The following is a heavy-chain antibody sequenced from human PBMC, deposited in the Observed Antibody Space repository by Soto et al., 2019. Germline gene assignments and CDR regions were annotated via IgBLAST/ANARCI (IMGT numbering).Heavy chain of an antibody. Sequence: EVQLLESGGGLVQPGGSLRLSCAASGFTFSNYAMRWLRQPPGKGLEWVSAISGSGDRTYYADSVKGRFTISRDNSKNTLYLQINSLRAEDSAVYYCVKERSGHSYADSWGQGTLVTVSS. CDR1: GFTFSNYA. D-gene: IGHD5-18*01. J-gene: IGHJ4*02. CDR2: ISGSGDRT. CDR3: VKERSGHSYADS. V-gene: IGHV3-23*01.